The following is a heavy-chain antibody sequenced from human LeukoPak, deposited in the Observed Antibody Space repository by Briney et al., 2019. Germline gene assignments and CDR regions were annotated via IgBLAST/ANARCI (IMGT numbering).Heavy chain of an antibody. CDR3: ARDNLYSYGYGNAFDI. V-gene: IGHV1-2*02. CDR2: INPNSGGT. Sequence: ASVKVSCKASGYTFTGYYMHWVRQAPGQRLEWMGWINPNSGGTNYAQKFQGRVTMTRDTSISTAYMELSRLRSDDTAVYYCARDNLYSYGYGNAFDIWGQGTMVTVSS. J-gene: IGHJ3*02. CDR1: GYTFTGYY. D-gene: IGHD5-18*01.